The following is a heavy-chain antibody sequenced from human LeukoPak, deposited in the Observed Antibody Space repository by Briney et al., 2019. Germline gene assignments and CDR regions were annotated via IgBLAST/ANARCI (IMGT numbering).Heavy chain of an antibody. D-gene: IGHD4-17*01. Sequence: GGSLRLSCAASGFTFSNAWMSWVRQAPGKGLEWVGRIKSKTDGGTTDYAAPVKGRFTISRDDSKNTLYLQMNSLKTEDTAVYYCASAEGGDQQFDYWGQGTLVTVSS. V-gene: IGHV3-15*01. CDR1: GFTFSNAW. J-gene: IGHJ4*02. CDR2: IKSKTDGGTT. CDR3: ASAEGGDQQFDY.